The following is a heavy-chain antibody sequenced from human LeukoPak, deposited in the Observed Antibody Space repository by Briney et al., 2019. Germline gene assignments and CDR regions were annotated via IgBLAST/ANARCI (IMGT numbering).Heavy chain of an antibody. CDR2: MNPNSGNT. Sequence: ASVKVSCKASGYTFTSYDINWVRQATGQGLEWMGWMNPNSGNTGYAQKFQGRVTMTRNTSISTAYMELSSLRSEDRAVYYCARGFGSGLNFDYWGQGTLVTVSS. V-gene: IGHV1-8*01. CDR3: ARGFGSGLNFDY. CDR1: GYTFTSYD. D-gene: IGHD3-22*01. J-gene: IGHJ4*02.